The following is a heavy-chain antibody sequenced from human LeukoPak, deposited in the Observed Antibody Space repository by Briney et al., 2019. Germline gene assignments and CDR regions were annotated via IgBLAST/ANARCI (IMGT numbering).Heavy chain of an antibody. V-gene: IGHV3-33*01. J-gene: IGHJ3*02. CDR1: GFTFSSYG. D-gene: IGHD3-22*01. CDR3: ASTYYYDSSGPDAFDI. CDR2: IWYDGSNK. Sequence: GGSLRLSCAASGFTFSSYGMHWVRQAPGKGLEWVAVIWYDGSNKYYADSVEGRFTISRDNSKNTLYLQMNSLRAEDTAVYYCASTYYYDSSGPDAFDIWGQGTMVTVSS.